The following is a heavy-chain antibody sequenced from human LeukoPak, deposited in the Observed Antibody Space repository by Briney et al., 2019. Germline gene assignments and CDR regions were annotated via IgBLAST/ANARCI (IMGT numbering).Heavy chain of an antibody. CDR2: ISAYNGNT. D-gene: IGHD1-26*01. J-gene: IGHJ4*02. CDR1: GYTFTTYG. V-gene: IGHV1-18*01. CDR3: ARDLYSGSYGPPFDY. Sequence: ASVKVSCKASGYTFTTYGISWVRQAPGQGLEWMGWISAYNGNTNYAQKFQGRVTMTTDISTSTIYMELRSLRPDDTAVYYCARDLYSGSYGPPFDYWGQGTLVTVSS.